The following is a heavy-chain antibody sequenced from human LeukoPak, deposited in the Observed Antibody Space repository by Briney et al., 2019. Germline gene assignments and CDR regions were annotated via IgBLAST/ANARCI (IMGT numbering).Heavy chain of an antibody. J-gene: IGHJ3*02. CDR2: ISYDGSNK. CDR3: ARDFPLSYYYDSSGTHGAFDI. CDR1: GFTFSSYA. D-gene: IGHD3-22*01. Sequence: GGSLRLSCAASGFTFSSYAMHWVRQAPGKGLEWVAVISYDGSNKYYADSVKGRFTISRDNSKNTLYLQMNSLRAEDTAVYYCARDFPLSYYYDSSGTHGAFDIWGQGTMVTVSS. V-gene: IGHV3-30-3*01.